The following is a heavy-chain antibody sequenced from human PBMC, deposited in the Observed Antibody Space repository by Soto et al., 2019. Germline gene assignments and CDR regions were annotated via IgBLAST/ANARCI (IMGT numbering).Heavy chain of an antibody. J-gene: IGHJ4*02. CDR2: IKSKSDGGTT. Sequence: EVHLVESGGGLVEPGGSLRLSCAASGFTFNNVWMNWVRQAPGKGLEWVGRIKSKSDGGTTDYAAPVKGRFTISRDDSKNTLYLQMNSLKTEDTAMYYCVQIPSDYWGQGTLVTVSS. V-gene: IGHV3-15*07. CDR1: GFTFNNVW. CDR3: VQIPSDY. D-gene: IGHD2-2*02.